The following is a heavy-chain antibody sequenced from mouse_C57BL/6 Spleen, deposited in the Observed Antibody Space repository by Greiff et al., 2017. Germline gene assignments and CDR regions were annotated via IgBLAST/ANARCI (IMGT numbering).Heavy chain of an antibody. J-gene: IGHJ2*01. V-gene: IGHV5-4*03. Sequence: DVMLVESGGGLVKPGGSLKLSCAASGFTFSSYAMSWVRQTPEKRLEWVATISDGGSYTYYPDNVKGRFTISRDNAKNNLYLQMSHLKSEDTAMDYCARVERPTRYFDDWGQGTTLTVSS. CDR2: ISDGGSYT. CDR3: ARVERPTRYFDD. CDR1: GFTFSSYA.